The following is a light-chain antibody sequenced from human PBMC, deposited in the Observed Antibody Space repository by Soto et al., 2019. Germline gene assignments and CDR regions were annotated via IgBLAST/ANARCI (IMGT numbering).Light chain of an antibody. CDR1: GSDVGDFNY. CDR3: SSYSSSSTHVV. V-gene: IGLV2-14*03. J-gene: IGLJ2*01. Sequence: QSALTQPASVSGSHGRSVTISCTGSGSDVGDFNYVSWYQHLPGRAPKLIIYDVTNRPSGISYRFSASKSGRTASLTISGLQAEDEADYYCSSYSSSSTHVVFGGGTKLTVL. CDR2: DVT.